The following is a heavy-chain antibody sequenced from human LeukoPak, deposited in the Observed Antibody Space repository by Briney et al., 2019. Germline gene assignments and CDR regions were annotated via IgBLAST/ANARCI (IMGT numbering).Heavy chain of an antibody. V-gene: IGHV3-23*01. Sequence: GGSLRLSCAASGFTFSSYAMSWVRPAAGKGLEWVSAISGSGGSTYYADSVKGRFTISRDNSKNTLYLQMNSLRAEDTAVYYCASMGVEGYYFDYWGQGTLVTVSS. CDR1: GFTFSSYA. CDR2: ISGSGGST. J-gene: IGHJ4*02. CDR3: ASMGVEGYYFDY. D-gene: IGHD1-26*01.